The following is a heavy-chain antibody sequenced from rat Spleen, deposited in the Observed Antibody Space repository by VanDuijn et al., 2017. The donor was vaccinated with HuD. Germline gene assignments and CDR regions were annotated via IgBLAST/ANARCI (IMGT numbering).Heavy chain of an antibody. Sequence: EVQLVESGGGLVQPGRSLKLSCTASGLSFSNYDMAWVRQAPTKGLEWVASITNAAGKVYYPDSVKGRFTISRDTAQNILYLQMNSPRSEDTATYYCTTVIYWGQGTLVTVSS. V-gene: IGHV5-25*01. CDR3: TTVIY. CDR1: GLSFSNYD. J-gene: IGHJ3*01. D-gene: IGHD1-12*01. CDR2: ITNAAGKV.